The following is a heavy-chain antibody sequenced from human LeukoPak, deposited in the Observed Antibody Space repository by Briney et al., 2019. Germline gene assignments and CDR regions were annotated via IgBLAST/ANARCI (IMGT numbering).Heavy chain of an antibody. CDR1: GYTFTSYY. CDR2: INPSGGST. D-gene: IGHD3-22*01. J-gene: IGHJ5*02. Sequence: ASVKVSCKASGYTFTSYYMHWVRQAPGQGLEWMGIINPSGGSTSYAQKLQGRVTMTTDTSTSTAYMELRSLRSDDTAVYYCARVAPYYYDSSGYSFDPWGQGTLVTVSS. V-gene: IGHV1-46*01. CDR3: ARVAPYYYDSSGYSFDP.